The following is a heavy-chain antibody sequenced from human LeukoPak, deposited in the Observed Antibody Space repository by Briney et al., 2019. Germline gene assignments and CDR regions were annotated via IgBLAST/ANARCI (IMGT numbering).Heavy chain of an antibody. D-gene: IGHD6-19*01. Sequence: GGSLRLSCAASGFTFSSYGMHWVRQAPGKGLEWVAVISYDGSNKYYADSVKGRFTISRDNSKNTLYLQMNSLRAEDTAVYYCARICPYNSGWHRDYYFDYWGQGTLVTVSS. V-gene: IGHV3-30*03. J-gene: IGHJ4*02. CDR2: ISYDGSNK. CDR3: ARICPYNSGWHRDYYFDY. CDR1: GFTFSSYG.